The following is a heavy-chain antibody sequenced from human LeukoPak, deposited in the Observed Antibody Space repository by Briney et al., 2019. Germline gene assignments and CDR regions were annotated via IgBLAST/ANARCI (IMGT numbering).Heavy chain of an antibody. V-gene: IGHV3-21*01. D-gene: IGHD1-1*01. Sequence: PGGSLRLSCAASGFTFSSYSMNWVRQAPGKGLEWASSISSSSSYIYYADSVKGRFTISRDNTMNSLFLQMNSLRAEDTAVYYCARDVHGGAFDYWGQGTLVTVPS. CDR1: GFTFSSYS. CDR3: ARDVHGGAFDY. CDR2: ISSSSSYI. J-gene: IGHJ4*02.